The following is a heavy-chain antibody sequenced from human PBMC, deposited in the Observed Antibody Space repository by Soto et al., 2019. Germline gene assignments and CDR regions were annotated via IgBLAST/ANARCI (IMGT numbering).Heavy chain of an antibody. CDR3: ARAGSSWYFDY. V-gene: IGHV4-38-2*01. CDR1: GYSISSGYY. CDR2: IYHSGST. J-gene: IGHJ4*02. D-gene: IGHD6-13*01. Sequence: PSETLSLTCAVSGYSISSGYYWGWIRQPPGKGLEWIGSIYHSGSTYYNPSLKSRVTISVDTSKNQFSLKLSSVTAADTAVYYCARAGSSWYFDYWGQGTLVTVSS.